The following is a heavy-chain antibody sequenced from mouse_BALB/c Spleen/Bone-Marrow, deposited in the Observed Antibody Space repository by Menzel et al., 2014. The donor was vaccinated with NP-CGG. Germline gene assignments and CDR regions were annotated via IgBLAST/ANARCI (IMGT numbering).Heavy chain of an antibody. D-gene: IGHD5-1*01. Sequence: EVHLVESGGGLVQPGGSLRLSCATFGFTFSDFYMEWVRQPPGKRLEWIAASRNKANDYTTEYSASVKGRLIVSRDTSQSILYLQMNALRAEDTAIYYCARYTYPGYFDVWGAGTTVTVSS. J-gene: IGHJ1*01. CDR2: SRNKANDYTT. CDR3: ARYTYPGYFDV. V-gene: IGHV7-1*02. CDR1: GFTFSDFY.